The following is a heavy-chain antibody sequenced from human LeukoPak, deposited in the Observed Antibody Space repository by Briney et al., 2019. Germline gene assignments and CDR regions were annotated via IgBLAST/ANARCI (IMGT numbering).Heavy chain of an antibody. Sequence: GGSLRLSCAASGFTFSSYEMHWVRQAPGKGLEWVSYISSSDSTIYYADSVKGRFTISRDNAKNSLYLQMNSLRAEDTAVYYCARDIVGYYDSSGYSDIFDYWGQGTLVTVSS. CDR1: GFTFSSYE. D-gene: IGHD3-22*01. J-gene: IGHJ4*02. CDR3: ARDIVGYYDSSGYSDIFDY. CDR2: ISSSDSTI. V-gene: IGHV3-48*03.